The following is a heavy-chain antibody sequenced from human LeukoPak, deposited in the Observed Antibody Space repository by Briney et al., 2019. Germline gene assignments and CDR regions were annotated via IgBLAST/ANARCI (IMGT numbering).Heavy chain of an antibody. D-gene: IGHD3-3*01. J-gene: IGHJ4*02. CDR1: GGTFSSYA. V-gene: IGHV1-69*05. CDR3: ARGRYYDFWSGYYTVVDSSARH. CDR2: IIPIFGTA. Sequence: SVKVSCKASGGTFSSYAISWVRQAPGQGLEWMGRIIPIFGTANYAQKFQGRVTITTDESTSTAYMELSSLRSEDTAVYYCARGRYYDFWSGYYTVVDSSARHWGQGTLVTVSS.